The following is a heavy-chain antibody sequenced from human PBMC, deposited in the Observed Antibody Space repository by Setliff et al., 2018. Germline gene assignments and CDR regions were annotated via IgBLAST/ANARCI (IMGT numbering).Heavy chain of an antibody. V-gene: IGHV1-18*01. Sequence: ASVKVSCKASGYTFSHSGITWVRQAPGQGLEWMGWISVHTGNTNYAPKLQGRVTMTTDASTSTAYMELRGLTSDDTAVYYCARVESMVRGKNILRHFDYWGQGIQVTVSS. D-gene: IGHD3-10*01. CDR3: ARVESMVRGKNILRHFDY. CDR1: GYTFSHSG. J-gene: IGHJ4*02. CDR2: ISVHTGNT.